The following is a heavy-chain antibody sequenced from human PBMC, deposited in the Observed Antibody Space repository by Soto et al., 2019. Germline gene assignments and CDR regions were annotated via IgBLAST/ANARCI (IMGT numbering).Heavy chain of an antibody. CDR2: ISHWGKT. V-gene: IGHV1-18*01. CDR3: ARDLDGSGSYYTDD. J-gene: IGHJ4*02. D-gene: IGHD3-10*01. Sequence: XSVKVSCRASGYTFTNYGISLMRQAPGQGLECMGWISHWGKTNYAQKLQGRVTMTTDTSASTAFMELRSLRSDDTAMYFCARDLDGSGSYYTDDWGQGTLVTVSS. CDR1: GYTFTNYG.